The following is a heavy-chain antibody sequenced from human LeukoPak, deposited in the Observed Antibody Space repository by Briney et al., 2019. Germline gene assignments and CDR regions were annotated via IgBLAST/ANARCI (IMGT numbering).Heavy chain of an antibody. V-gene: IGHV1-18*01. D-gene: IGHD4-17*01. CDR3: ARDRHYGDYFDY. Sequence: ASVKVSCKASGYTFTSYGISWVRQAPGRGLEWMGWISAYNGNTNYAQKLQGRVTMTTDTSTSTAYMELRSLRSDDTAVYYCARDRHYGDYFDYWGQGTLVTVSS. CDR1: GYTFTSYG. J-gene: IGHJ4*02. CDR2: ISAYNGNT.